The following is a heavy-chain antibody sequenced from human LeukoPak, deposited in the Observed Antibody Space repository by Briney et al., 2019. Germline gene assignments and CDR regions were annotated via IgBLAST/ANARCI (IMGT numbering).Heavy chain of an antibody. Sequence: PGGSLRLSCAASGFTFTDYYMTWIRQAPGKGLEWVSYISISGGTMYYADSVKGRFTISRDNAKNSLYLQMNSLRAEDTAVYYCANSGSTTHFWGQGILVTVSS. J-gene: IGHJ4*02. V-gene: IGHV3-11*01. CDR3: ANSGSTTHF. CDR1: GFTFTDYY. D-gene: IGHD3-10*01. CDR2: ISISGGTM.